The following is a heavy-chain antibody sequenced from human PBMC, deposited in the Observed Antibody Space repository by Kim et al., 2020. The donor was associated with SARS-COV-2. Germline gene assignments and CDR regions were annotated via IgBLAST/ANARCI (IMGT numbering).Heavy chain of an antibody. J-gene: IGHJ5*02. CDR2: MNPNSGNT. V-gene: IGHV1-8*01. Sequence: ASVKVSCKASGYTFTNYDINWVRQATGQGLEWLGWMNPNSGNTGSAQKFQGRVTMTRNTSISTAYMEVSSLRSEDTAVYYCARGVAATGENWFDPWGQGT. CDR1: GYTFTNYD. D-gene: IGHD1-26*01. CDR3: ARGVAATGENWFDP.